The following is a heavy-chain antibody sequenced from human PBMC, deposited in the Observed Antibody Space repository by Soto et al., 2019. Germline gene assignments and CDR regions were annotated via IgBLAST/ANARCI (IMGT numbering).Heavy chain of an antibody. D-gene: IGHD3-10*02. J-gene: IGHJ6*01. CDR3: ARERPPMVGTAYGMDV. V-gene: IGHV4-30-4*01. Sequence: QVQLQESGPGRVKPSQTLSLTCTVSGGSISSGNYYWSWIRQPPGKGLEWIGYIYYSGSTDYNPSLKSRVTISVDTAQDEFYLQLSSVTAADTAVYYCARERPPMVGTAYGMDVWGQGTSVTVSP. CDR1: GGSISSGNYY. CDR2: IYYSGST.